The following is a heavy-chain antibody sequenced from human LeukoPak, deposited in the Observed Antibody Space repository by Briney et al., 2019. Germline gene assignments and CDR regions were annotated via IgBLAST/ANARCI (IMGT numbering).Heavy chain of an antibody. CDR3: ASCRDSSGWYGGGIDY. V-gene: IGHV3-66*01. CDR1: GFTVSSNC. Sequence: GGSLRLSCAASGFTVSSNCMSWVRQAPGKGLEWVSVIYSGGSTYYADSVKGRFTISRDNSKNTLYLQMNSLRAEDTAVYYCASCRDSSGWYGGGIDYWGQGTLVTVSS. J-gene: IGHJ4*02. CDR2: IYSGGST. D-gene: IGHD6-19*01.